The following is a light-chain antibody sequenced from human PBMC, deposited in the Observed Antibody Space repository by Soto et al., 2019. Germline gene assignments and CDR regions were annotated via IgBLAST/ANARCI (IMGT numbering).Light chain of an antibody. Sequence: QSVLTQPASVSGSPGQSITISCTGTSSDVGGYNYVSWYQQHPGKAPKLMIYEVSNRPSGASNRFSGSKSGNTASLTISGLQAEDEADYYCSSYTSSSPYVFGSGTKVTV. J-gene: IGLJ1*01. CDR3: SSYTSSSPYV. V-gene: IGLV2-14*01. CDR1: SSDVGGYNY. CDR2: EVS.